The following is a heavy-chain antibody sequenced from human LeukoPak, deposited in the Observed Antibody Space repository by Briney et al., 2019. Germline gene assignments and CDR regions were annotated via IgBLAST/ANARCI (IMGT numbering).Heavy chain of an antibody. CDR3: ARDGSLGDILTGFRPMEY. J-gene: IGHJ4*02. D-gene: IGHD3-9*01. CDR1: GFTFSSYW. V-gene: IGHV3-7*01. Sequence: GGSLRLSCAASGFTFSSYWMIWVRQAPGKGLEWVANIQQDGSEKYYVDSVKGRFTISRDNAKNSLYLQMNSLRAEDTAVYYCARDGSLGDILTGFRPMEYWGQGTLVTVSS. CDR2: IQQDGSEK.